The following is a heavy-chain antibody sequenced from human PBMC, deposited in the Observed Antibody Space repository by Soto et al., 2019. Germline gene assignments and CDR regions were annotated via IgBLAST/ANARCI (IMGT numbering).Heavy chain of an antibody. CDR1: GFTFSSYA. D-gene: IGHD6-6*01. CDR2: ISGSDDST. V-gene: IGHV3-23*01. CDR3: AKRSSSSTFDY. J-gene: IGHJ4*02. Sequence: EVQLLESGGGLVQPGESLRLSCAASGFTFSSYAMSWVRQAPGKGLEWVSVISGSDDSTYYADSVKSRFTISRDNSKNTLYQQMNSLRAEYTAVYYCAKRSSSSTFDYWGQGTLVTVSS.